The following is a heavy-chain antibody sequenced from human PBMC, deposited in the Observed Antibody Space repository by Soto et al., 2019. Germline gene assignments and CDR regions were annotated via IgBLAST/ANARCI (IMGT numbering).Heavy chain of an antibody. CDR3: TRAATETESDYYDSSGYYYG. D-gene: IGHD3-22*01. J-gene: IGHJ4*02. Sequence: GESLKISCTASGFTFGDYAMSWVSQAPGKGLEWVGFIRSKAYGGTTEYAASVKGRFTISRDDSKSIAYLQMNSLKTEDTAVYYCTRAATETESDYYDSSGYYYGWGQGTLVTVSS. CDR1: GFTFGDYA. V-gene: IGHV3-49*04. CDR2: IRSKAYGGTT.